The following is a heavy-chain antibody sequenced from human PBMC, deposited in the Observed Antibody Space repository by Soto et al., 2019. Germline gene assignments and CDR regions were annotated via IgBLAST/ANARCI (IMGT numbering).Heavy chain of an antibody. CDR1: GGSISSYY. J-gene: IGHJ6*03. CDR3: ASWGVVIRNYYYMDV. Sequence: SETLSLTCTVSGGSISSYYWSWIRQPPGERLEFIVYIYYTGSTHYNPSLESRVTISVDTSKNQFSLKLSSVTAADTAVYHCASWGVVIRNYYYMDVWGRGTTVTVSS. CDR2: IYYTGST. D-gene: IGHD3-3*01. V-gene: IGHV4-59*01.